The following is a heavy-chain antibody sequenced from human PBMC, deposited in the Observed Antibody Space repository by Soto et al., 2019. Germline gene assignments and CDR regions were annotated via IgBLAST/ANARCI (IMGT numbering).Heavy chain of an antibody. D-gene: IGHD6-6*01. V-gene: IGHV1-69*01. Sequence: QVQLVQSGAAVKKPGSSVKVSCKASGGSFSTYAVNWVRQAPGEGLEWMGGIIPIFGKPKYAQKFQDRLTITADESTNTAYMEMRSRRSEDTAVYFCARDREQLGVSVNYGLDVWGQGTTVTVSS. CDR3: ARDREQLGVSVNYGLDV. J-gene: IGHJ6*02. CDR1: GGSFSTYA. CDR2: IIPIFGKP.